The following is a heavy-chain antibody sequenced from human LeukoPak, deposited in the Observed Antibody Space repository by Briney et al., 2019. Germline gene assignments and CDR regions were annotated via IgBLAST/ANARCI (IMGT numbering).Heavy chain of an antibody. CDR3: ATGGIRYSYGFDY. CDR2: IKQDGSEK. Sequence: GGSLRLSCAASGFTFSSYWMSWVRQAPGKGLEWVANIKQDGSEKYYVDSVKGRFTISRDNSKNTLYLQMNSLRAEDTAVYYCATGGIRYSYGFDYWGQGTLVTVSS. J-gene: IGHJ4*02. CDR1: GFTFSSYW. D-gene: IGHD5-18*01. V-gene: IGHV3-7*03.